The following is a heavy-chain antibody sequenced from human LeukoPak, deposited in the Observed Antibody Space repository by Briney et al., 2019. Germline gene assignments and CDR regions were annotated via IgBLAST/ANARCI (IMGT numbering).Heavy chain of an antibody. CDR3: ARGDGSGWDFDY. D-gene: IGHD6-19*01. J-gene: IGHJ4*02. V-gene: IGHV1-69*06. CDR1: GGTFSSYA. Sequence: ASVKVSCKASGGTFSSYAIGWVRQAPGQGLEWMGGIIPIFGTANYAQKFQGRVTITADKSTSTAYMELSSLRSEDTAVYYCARGDGSGWDFDYWGQGTLVTVSS. CDR2: IIPIFGTA.